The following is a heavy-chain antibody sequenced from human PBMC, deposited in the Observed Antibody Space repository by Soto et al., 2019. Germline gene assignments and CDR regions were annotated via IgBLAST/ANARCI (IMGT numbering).Heavy chain of an antibody. CDR1: GYSIRTYY. CDR2: FYYSGST. J-gene: IGHJ4*02. D-gene: IGHD1-26*01. Sequence: PSETLSLTCAVSGYSIRTYYWSWIRQPPGKGLEWIAYFYYSGSTYYNPSLKSRVTIAIDTSKNQFSLKLSSVTAADTAVYYCARTSGTALLHYWGQGTLVTVSS. CDR3: ARTSGTALLHY. V-gene: IGHV4-59*08.